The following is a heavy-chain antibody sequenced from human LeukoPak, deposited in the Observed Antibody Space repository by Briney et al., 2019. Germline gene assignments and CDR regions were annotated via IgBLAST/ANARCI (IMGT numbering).Heavy chain of an antibody. CDR3: ARWTTTYLDY. V-gene: IGHV1-46*01. CDR2: TDPIGGST. CDR1: GYTFTNYY. D-gene: IGHD4-11*01. Sequence: APVKVSCKASGYTFTNYYIHWVRQAPGQGLEWMGITDPIGGSTNYAQKFQGRVTMTRDTSTSTVYMELSSLRSEDSAVYYCARWTTTYLDYWGQGTLVTVSS. J-gene: IGHJ4*02.